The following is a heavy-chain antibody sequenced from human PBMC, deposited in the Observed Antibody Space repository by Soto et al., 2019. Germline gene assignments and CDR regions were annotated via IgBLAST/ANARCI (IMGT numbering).Heavy chain of an antibody. CDR3: ALWLGRITTADFWSGPLDR. CDR1: GFTFSSYG. V-gene: IGHV3-23*01. CDR2: INTSGGRT. Sequence: GGSLRLSCAASGFTFSSYGMSWVRQAPGKGLEWVSAINTSGGRTYYADSVKGRFTISRDNSNNTLYLQMNSLRSEDTAVYYCALWLGRITTADFWSGPLDRWGQGTPVTVSS. D-gene: IGHD3-3*01. J-gene: IGHJ5*02.